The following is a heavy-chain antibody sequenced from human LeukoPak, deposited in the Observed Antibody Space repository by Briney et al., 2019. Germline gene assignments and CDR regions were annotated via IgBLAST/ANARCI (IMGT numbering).Heavy chain of an antibody. J-gene: IGHJ4*02. CDR2: INPNSGGT. Sequence: ASVKVSCKASGYTFTGYFIHWVGRAPGQGLEWMGWINPNSGGTNYAQKFQGRVTMTRDKSISTAYMELSRLRSDDTAVYYCAIDERYDSSGYPFDYWGQGTLVTVSS. D-gene: IGHD3-22*01. CDR3: AIDERYDSSGYPFDY. CDR1: GYTFTGYF. V-gene: IGHV1-2*02.